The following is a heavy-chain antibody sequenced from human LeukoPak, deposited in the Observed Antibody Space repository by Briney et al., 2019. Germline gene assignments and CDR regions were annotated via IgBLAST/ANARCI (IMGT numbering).Heavy chain of an antibody. D-gene: IGHD2-8*01. Sequence: SETLSLTCTVSGGSISSGSYYWSWIRQPAGKGLEWIGRIYTSGSTNYNPSLKSRVTISVDTSKTQFSLKQSSVTAADTAVYYCAREYIVLMVYATGTFDPWGQGTLVTVSS. CDR3: AREYIVLMVYATGTFDP. V-gene: IGHV4-61*02. CDR1: GGSISSGSYY. J-gene: IGHJ5*02. CDR2: IYTSGST.